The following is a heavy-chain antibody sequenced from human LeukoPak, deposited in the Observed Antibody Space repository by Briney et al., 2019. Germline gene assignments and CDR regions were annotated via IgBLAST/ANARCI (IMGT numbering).Heavy chain of an antibody. CDR3: ALSETGDGSGYDAFDI. V-gene: IGHV3-74*01. D-gene: IGHD3-22*01. Sequence: PGGSLRLSCAVSGFTFSIYWMHWVRQAPGKGLVWVSRINSDGGYTNYADSVKGRFTISRDNAKNTLYLQMTSLRAEDTAVYYCALSETGDGSGYDAFDIWGQGTMVTVSS. J-gene: IGHJ3*02. CDR2: INSDGGYT. CDR1: GFTFSIYW.